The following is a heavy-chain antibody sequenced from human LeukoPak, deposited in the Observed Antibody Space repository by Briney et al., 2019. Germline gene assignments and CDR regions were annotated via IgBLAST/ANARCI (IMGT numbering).Heavy chain of an antibody. D-gene: IGHD6-19*01. Sequence: SETLSLTCAVYGGSFSGYYWSWIRQPPGKGLEWIGEINHSGSTNYNPSLKSRVTMSVDTSKNQFSLKLSSVTAADTAVYYCARARRIAVAGTSDYYYYGMDVWGQGTTVTVSS. CDR3: ARARRIAVAGTSDYYYYGMDV. CDR2: INHSGST. J-gene: IGHJ6*02. CDR1: GGSFSGYY. V-gene: IGHV4-34*01.